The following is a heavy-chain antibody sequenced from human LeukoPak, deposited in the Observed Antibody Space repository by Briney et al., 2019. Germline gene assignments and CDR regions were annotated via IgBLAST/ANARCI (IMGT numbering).Heavy chain of an antibody. CDR2: IYSGGST. CDR3: ARGFDTSGYPSYGMDV. CDR1: GFTFSSYA. Sequence: GGSLRLSCAASGFTFSSYAMSWVRQAPGKGLEWVSVIYSGGSTYYADPVKGRFTISRDNSKNTLYLQMNSLRAEDTAEYYCARGFDTSGYPSYGMDVWGQGTTVIVSS. D-gene: IGHD3-22*01. V-gene: IGHV3-53*01. J-gene: IGHJ6*02.